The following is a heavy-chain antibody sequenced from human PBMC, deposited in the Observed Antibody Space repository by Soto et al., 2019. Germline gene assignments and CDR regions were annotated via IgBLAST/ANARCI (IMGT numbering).Heavy chain of an antibody. CDR2: IIPIFGTA. V-gene: IGHV1-69*13. D-gene: IGHD4-4*01. Sequence: GASVKVSCKASGGTFSSYAISWVRQAPGQGLEWMGGIIPIFGTANYAQKFQGRVTITADESTSTAYMGLSSLRSEDTAVYYCARAPGFSNYLDYWGQGTLVTVSS. CDR3: ARAPGFSNYLDY. CDR1: GGTFSSYA. J-gene: IGHJ4*02.